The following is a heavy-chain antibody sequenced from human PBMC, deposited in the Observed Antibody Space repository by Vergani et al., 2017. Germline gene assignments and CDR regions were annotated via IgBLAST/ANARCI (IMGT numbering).Heavy chain of an antibody. Sequence: QVQPVQSGAEVKKPGSSVKVSCKASGGTFSSYAISWVRQAPGQGLEWMGRIIPIFGTANYAQKFQGRVTITADESTSAAYMELSSLRSEDTAVYYCARDRGYSSSWYGWFDPWGQGTLVTVSS. CDR3: ARDRGYSSSWYGWFDP. CDR2: IIPIFGTA. J-gene: IGHJ5*02. D-gene: IGHD6-13*01. CDR1: GGTFSSYA. V-gene: IGHV1-69*13.